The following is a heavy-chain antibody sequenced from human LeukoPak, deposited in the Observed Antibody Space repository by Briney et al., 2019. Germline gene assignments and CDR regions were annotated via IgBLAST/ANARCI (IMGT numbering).Heavy chain of an antibody. D-gene: IGHD2-8*01. CDR3: ARGFQAGVNYYYYGMDV. Sequence: GASVKVSCKASGYTFTGYYMHWARQAPGQGLEWMGWINPNSGGTNYAQKFQGRVTMTRDTSISTAYMELSRLRSDDTAVYYCARGFQAGVNYYYYGMDVWGQGTTVTVSS. J-gene: IGHJ6*02. CDR1: GYTFTGYY. V-gene: IGHV1-2*02. CDR2: INPNSGGT.